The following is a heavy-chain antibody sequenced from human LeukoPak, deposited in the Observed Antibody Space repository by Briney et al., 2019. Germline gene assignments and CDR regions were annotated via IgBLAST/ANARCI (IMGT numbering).Heavy chain of an antibody. CDR2: IDWDDDK. Sequence: QTLSLTCTVSGGSISSGDYYWSWIRQPPGKALEWLARIDWDDDKFYSTSLKTRLTISKDTSKNQEVLTMTNMDPVDTATYYCARSRGYSGYDYAKFYFDYWGQGTLVTVSS. CDR1: GGSISSGDYY. J-gene: IGHJ4*02. D-gene: IGHD5-12*01. CDR3: ARSRGYSGYDYAKFYFDY. V-gene: IGHV2-70*16.